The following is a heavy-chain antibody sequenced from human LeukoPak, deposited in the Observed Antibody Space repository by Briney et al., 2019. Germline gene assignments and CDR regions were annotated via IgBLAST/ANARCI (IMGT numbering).Heavy chain of an antibody. D-gene: IGHD3-3*01. J-gene: IGHJ6*03. V-gene: IGHV4-34*01. Sequence: PSETLSLTCAVYDGSFTDYNWSWIRQSPGKGLEWIAEIHHSGGTNYSPTLKSRVTLSVDTSKNQLSLNLRSVTAADTAVYYCARGRGAYYDFWSGYPGYYYYMDVWGKGTTVTVSS. CDR3: ARGRGAYYDFWSGYPGYYYYMDV. CDR1: DGSFTDYN. CDR2: IHHSGGT.